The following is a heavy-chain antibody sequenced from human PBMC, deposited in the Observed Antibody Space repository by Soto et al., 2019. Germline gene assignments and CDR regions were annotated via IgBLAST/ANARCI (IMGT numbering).Heavy chain of an antibody. Sequence: PGGSLRLSCAVSGVTFNKAWMNWVRQAPGKGLEWVGRIKSRTDGGTTDYAAPVKGRFAISRDDSKNTLYLQMGRLKTEATAVYYCVTDSILSRYDPTFDSWGQGNLVTVSS. CDR1: GVTFNKAW. V-gene: IGHV3-15*01. CDR2: IKSRTDGGTT. CDR3: VTDSILSRYDPTFDS. D-gene: IGHD2-15*01. J-gene: IGHJ4*02.